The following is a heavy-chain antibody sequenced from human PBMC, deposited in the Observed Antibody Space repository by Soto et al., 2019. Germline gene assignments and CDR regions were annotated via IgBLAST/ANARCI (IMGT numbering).Heavy chain of an antibody. CDR1: GFTFSSYG. CDR2: IWYDGSNK. CDR3: ARDTPRGTYMDV. Sequence: QVQLVESGGGVVQPGRSLRLSCAASGFTFSSYGMHWVRQAPGKGLEWVAVIWYDGSNKYYADSVKGRFTISRDNSKNTLYLQMTSLRAEDTAVYYCARDTPRGTYMDVWGKGTTVTVSS. V-gene: IGHV3-33*01. D-gene: IGHD1-7*01. J-gene: IGHJ6*03.